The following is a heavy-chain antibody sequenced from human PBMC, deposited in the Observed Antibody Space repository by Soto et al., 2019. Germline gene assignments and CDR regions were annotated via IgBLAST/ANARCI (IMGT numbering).Heavy chain of an antibody. J-gene: IGHJ5*02. CDR1: GFTFSSYS. CDR3: ARDRDNGFGELLASNWFDP. D-gene: IGHD3-10*01. CDR2: ISSSSSTI. Sequence: WGSLRLSCAASGFTFSSYSMNWVRQAPGKGLEWVSYISSSSSTIYYADSVKGRFTISRDNAKHSLYLQMNSLRDEDTAVYYCARDRDNGFGELLASNWFDPWGQGTLVTVSS. V-gene: IGHV3-48*02.